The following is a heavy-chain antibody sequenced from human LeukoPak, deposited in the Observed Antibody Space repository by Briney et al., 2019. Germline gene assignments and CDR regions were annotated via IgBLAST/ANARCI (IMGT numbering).Heavy chain of an antibody. CDR2: IYYSGST. V-gene: IGHV4-39*01. CDR3: ARGKYSSGWGLYLIDY. D-gene: IGHD6-19*01. J-gene: IGHJ4*02. Sequence: SETLSLTCTVSGGSISSSSYYWGWIRQPPGKGLEWIGSIYYSGSTYYNPSLKSRVTISVDTSKNQFSLKLSSVTAADTAVYYCARGKYSSGWGLYLIDYWGQGTLVTVSS. CDR1: GGSISSSSYY.